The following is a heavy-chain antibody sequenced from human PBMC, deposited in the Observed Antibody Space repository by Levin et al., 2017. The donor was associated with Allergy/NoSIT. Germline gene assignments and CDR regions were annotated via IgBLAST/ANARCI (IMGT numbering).Heavy chain of an antibody. CDR1: GFTVSSNY. V-gene: IGHV3-53*01. CDR2: IYSGGST. CDR3: ARGSSGWPSYFDY. J-gene: IGHJ4*02. Sequence: PGESLKISCAASGFTVSSNYMSWVRQAPGKGLEWVSVIYSGGSTYYADSVKGRFSISRDNSKNTLYLQMNSLRAEDTAVYYCARGSSGWPSYFDYWGQGTLVTVSS. D-gene: IGHD6-19*01.